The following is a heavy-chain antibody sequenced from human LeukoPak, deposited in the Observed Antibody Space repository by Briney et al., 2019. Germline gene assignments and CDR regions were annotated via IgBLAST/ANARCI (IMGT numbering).Heavy chain of an antibody. V-gene: IGHV1-2*02. Sequence: GASVKVSCKASGYTFTGYYMHWVRQAPGQGLEWMGWINPNSGGTNYAQKFQGRVTMTRDTSISTAYMELSRLRSDDTAVYYCARLVVPAAIWGFDYWGQGTLVTVSS. CDR3: ARLVVPAAIWGFDY. CDR1: GYTFTGYY. D-gene: IGHD2-2*02. J-gene: IGHJ4*02. CDR2: INPNSGGT.